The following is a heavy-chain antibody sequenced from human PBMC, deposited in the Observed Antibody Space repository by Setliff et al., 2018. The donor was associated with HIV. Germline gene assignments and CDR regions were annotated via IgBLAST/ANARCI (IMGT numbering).Heavy chain of an antibody. CDR3: AKDILPTTAYFQH. D-gene: IGHD4-17*01. J-gene: IGHJ1*01. CDR1: GFTFSHYG. Sequence: GGSLRLSCAASGFTFSHYGMHWVRQAPGKGLEWVSGISWNSGSIGYGDSVKGRFTISRDNAKNSLYLQMNSLRAEDTALYYCAKDILPTTAYFQHWGQGTLVTVSS. V-gene: IGHV3-9*01. CDR2: ISWNSGSI.